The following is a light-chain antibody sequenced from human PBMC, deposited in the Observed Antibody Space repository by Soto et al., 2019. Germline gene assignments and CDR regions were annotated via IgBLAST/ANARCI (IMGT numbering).Light chain of an antibody. CDR3: CSYAGDPYV. CDR1: SSDVGGYNS. Sequence: QSALTQPASVSGSPGQSIAISCTGTSSDVGGYNSVSRYQQHPGKVPKLMIYEDNKRPSGVSDRFSGSKSGNTASLTISGLQAEDEADYYCCSYAGDPYVFGTGTKLTVL. V-gene: IGLV2-23*01. CDR2: EDN. J-gene: IGLJ1*01.